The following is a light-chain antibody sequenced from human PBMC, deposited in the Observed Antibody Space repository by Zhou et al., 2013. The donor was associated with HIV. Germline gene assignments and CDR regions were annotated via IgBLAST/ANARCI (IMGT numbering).Light chain of an antibody. Sequence: EVVMTQSPGTLSLSPGERATLSCRASQSVGINVAWYQQRPAQAPRLLFYGASTRATDTPVRFSASGSGTDFTLTINSLQSEDFAVYYCQQYDKWPPPTFGGGTRVEIK. CDR3: QQYDKWPPPT. J-gene: IGKJ4*01. V-gene: IGKV3-15*01. CDR1: QSVGIN. CDR2: GAS.